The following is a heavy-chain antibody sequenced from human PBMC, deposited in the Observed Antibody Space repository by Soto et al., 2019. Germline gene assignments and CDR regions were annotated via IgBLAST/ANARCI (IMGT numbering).Heavy chain of an antibody. Sequence: GASVKVSCKASGGTFSSYAISWVRQAPGQGLEWVGGIIPIFGTANYAQKFQGRVTITADESTSTAYMELSSLRSEDTAVYYCARKGPSGSLRYYFDYWGQGTLVTVSS. CDR2: IIPIFGTA. CDR1: GGTFSSYA. D-gene: IGHD1-26*01. CDR3: ARKGPSGSLRYYFDY. J-gene: IGHJ4*02. V-gene: IGHV1-69*13.